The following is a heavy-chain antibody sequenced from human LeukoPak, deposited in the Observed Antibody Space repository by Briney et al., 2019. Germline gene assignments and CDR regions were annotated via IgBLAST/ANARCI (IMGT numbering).Heavy chain of an antibody. J-gene: IGHJ3*02. V-gene: IGHV3-9*01. CDR3: AKDIRGEDYDYVWGSYRTDAFDI. Sequence: GRSLRLSCAASGFSFGDYAMHWVRQAPGKGLEWVSGISWNSGSIGYADSVKGRFTISRDNAKNSLYLQMNSLRAEDTALYYCAKDIRGEDYDYVWGSYRTDAFDIWGQGTMVTVSS. CDR1: GFSFGDYA. D-gene: IGHD3-16*02. CDR2: ISWNSGSI.